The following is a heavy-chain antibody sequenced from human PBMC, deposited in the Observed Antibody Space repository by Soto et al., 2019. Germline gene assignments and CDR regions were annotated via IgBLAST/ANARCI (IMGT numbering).Heavy chain of an antibody. D-gene: IGHD3-9*01. Sequence: QAGGSLRLSCAASRFTLRNYGISWVRQAPGKGLEWVSGFSTDGGTQYADSVKGRFTISRDNSKNIVYLHMNSLRVEDTAVYFCAKVDWEIVDYWGQGTQVTVSS. CDR2: FSTDGGT. V-gene: IGHV3-23*01. J-gene: IGHJ4*02. CDR3: AKVDWEIVDY. CDR1: RFTLRNYG.